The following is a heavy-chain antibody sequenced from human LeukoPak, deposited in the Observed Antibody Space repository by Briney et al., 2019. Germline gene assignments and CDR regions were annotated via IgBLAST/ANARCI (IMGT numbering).Heavy chain of an antibody. Sequence: GGSLRLSCAASGFTFSSYAMSWVRQAPGKGLEWVSAISGSGASTYYADSVKGRFTISRDNSKNTLNLQMVSLRAEDTAVYYCAKHSLKTEYSGGRIWDCWGQGTLVTISS. CDR1: GFTFSSYA. J-gene: IGHJ4*02. V-gene: IGHV3-23*01. CDR3: AKHSLKTEYSGGRIWDC. D-gene: IGHD6-19*01. CDR2: ISGSGAST.